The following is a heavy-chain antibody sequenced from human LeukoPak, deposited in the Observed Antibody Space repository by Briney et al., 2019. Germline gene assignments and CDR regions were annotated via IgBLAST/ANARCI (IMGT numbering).Heavy chain of an antibody. J-gene: IGHJ4*02. CDR3: AREESGGYFDY. D-gene: IGHD2-8*02. Sequence: AASVKVSCKASGYTFTSYYMHWVRQAPGQGLEWMGLINPSGTNTNYAQKFRGRVTMTRDTSTSTVYMDLSSLRSEDTAMYFCAREESGGYFDYWGQGTLVTVSS. CDR2: INPSGTNT. CDR1: GYTFTSYY. V-gene: IGHV1-46*01.